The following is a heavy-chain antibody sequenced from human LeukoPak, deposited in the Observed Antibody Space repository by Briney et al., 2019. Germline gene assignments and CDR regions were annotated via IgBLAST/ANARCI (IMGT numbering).Heavy chain of an antibody. J-gene: IGHJ4*02. V-gene: IGHV3-23*01. CDR3: ANDGGNSALFDY. CDR2: ISGSGGNT. Sequence: GGSLRLSCAASGFTFPNYVMSWVRQAPGKGLEWVSGISGSGGNTYYADSVKGRFTISRDNSKNTLYLQMNSLRAEDTAVYYCANDGGNSALFDYWGQGTLVTVSS. CDR1: GFTFPNYV. D-gene: IGHD4-23*01.